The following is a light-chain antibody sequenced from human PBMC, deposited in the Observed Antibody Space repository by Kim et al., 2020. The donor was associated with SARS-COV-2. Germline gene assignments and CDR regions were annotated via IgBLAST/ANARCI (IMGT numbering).Light chain of an antibody. Sequence: SPGERATLSCRASQSVSRYLAWYQHKPGQAPRLLIYYASTRATGIPARFSGSGSGTDFTLTISSLEPEDFVVYYCQQRSTWPPITFGQGTRLEIK. CDR3: QQRSTWPPIT. J-gene: IGKJ5*01. CDR1: QSVSRY. V-gene: IGKV3-11*01. CDR2: YAS.